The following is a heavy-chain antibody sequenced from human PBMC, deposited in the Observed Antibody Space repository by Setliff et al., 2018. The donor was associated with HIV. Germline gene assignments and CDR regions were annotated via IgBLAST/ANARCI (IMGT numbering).Heavy chain of an antibody. V-gene: IGHV4-61*08. Sequence: SETLSLTCTVSGGSISSGGYYWSWIRQHPGKGLEWIGYIYISGTTNYNPSLKGRVTMFLDTSKNQFSLKLTSVTAADTAVHYCARRSIVGSTRGYYCYALDVWGQGTTVTVSS. D-gene: IGHD1-26*01. CDR3: ARRSIVGSTRGYYCYALDV. J-gene: IGHJ6*02. CDR1: GGSISSGGYY. CDR2: IYISGTT.